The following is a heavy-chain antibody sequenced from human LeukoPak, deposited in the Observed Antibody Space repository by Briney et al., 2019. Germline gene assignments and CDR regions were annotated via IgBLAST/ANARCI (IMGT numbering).Heavy chain of an antibody. D-gene: IGHD2-15*01. CDR1: GFTFSRYA. CDR3: ASRLVSGYYYDY. J-gene: IGHJ4*02. V-gene: IGHV3-23*01. Sequence: GGSLRLSCAASGFTFSRYAMTWVRQAPGRGLEWVSSITAGGGGTYYGDSVKGRFSISRDDSKNTLYLQMNSLRAEDTAVYYCASRLVSGYYYDYLGQGTLVTVSS. CDR2: ITAGGGGT.